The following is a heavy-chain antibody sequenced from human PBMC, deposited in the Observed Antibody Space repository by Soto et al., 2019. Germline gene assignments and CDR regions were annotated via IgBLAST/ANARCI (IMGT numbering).Heavy chain of an antibody. D-gene: IGHD2-21*02. J-gene: IGHJ6*02. V-gene: IGHV3-7*03. Sequence: DVKLVESGGGLVQPGDSLRLSCEVSGFTFSMYSMSWVRQSPGKGLEWVDKIPQDGVDGHYADSVKGRFIIYRDNDKNSLHLQLNTLRAEDTAVYYCARDHLILPAHDFFYGADVWGRGATVTVSS. CDR1: GFTFSMYS. CDR2: IPQDGVDG. CDR3: ARDHLILPAHDFFYGADV.